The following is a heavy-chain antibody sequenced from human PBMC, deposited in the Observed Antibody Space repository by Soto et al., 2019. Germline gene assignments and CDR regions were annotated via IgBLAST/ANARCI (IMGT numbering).Heavy chain of an antibody. D-gene: IGHD6-19*01. Sequence: GGSLRLSCAASGFTFSRHAMHWVRQAPGKGLEYVSAISSNGGSTYYADSVKGRFTISRDNSKNTLYLQMGSLRAEDMAVYYCAREGLAGTFYYYGMDVWGQGTTVTVSS. CDR3: AREGLAGTFYYYGMDV. CDR2: ISSNGGST. J-gene: IGHJ6*02. CDR1: GFTFSRHA. V-gene: IGHV3-64*02.